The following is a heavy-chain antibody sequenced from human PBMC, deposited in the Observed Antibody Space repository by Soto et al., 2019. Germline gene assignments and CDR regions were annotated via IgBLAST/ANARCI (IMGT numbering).Heavy chain of an antibody. CDR3: AREADFASSGYVLDY. CDR2: VTSSPSSM. D-gene: IGHD3-22*01. J-gene: IGHJ4*02. V-gene: IGHV3-21*01. CDR1: GFTFSNYA. Sequence: GSLRLSCAASGFTFSNYAMNWVRQAPGKGLEWVSSVTSSPSSMFYADSVKGRFTISRDDAKDSLFLQMNSLRADDTAVYYCAREADFASSGYVLDYWGLGTLVTVSS.